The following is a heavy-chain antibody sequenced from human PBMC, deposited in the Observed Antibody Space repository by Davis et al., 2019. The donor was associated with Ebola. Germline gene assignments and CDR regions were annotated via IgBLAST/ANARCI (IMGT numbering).Heavy chain of an antibody. J-gene: IGHJ4*02. CDR3: TTTPYGSGSYYKGGGY. CDR2: IKSKTDGGTT. D-gene: IGHD3-10*01. CDR1: GFTFSNAW. Sequence: GGSLRLSCAASGFTFSNAWMNWVRQAPGKGLEWVGRIKSKTDGGTTDYAATVKGSFTISRDDSKNTLYLQMNSLKTEDTAVYYCTTTPYGSGSYYKGGGYWGQGTLVTVSS. V-gene: IGHV3-15*07.